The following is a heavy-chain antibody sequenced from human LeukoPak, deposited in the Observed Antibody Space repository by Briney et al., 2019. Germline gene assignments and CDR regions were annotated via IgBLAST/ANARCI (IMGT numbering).Heavy chain of an antibody. V-gene: IGHV1-18*01. CDR2: ISAYNGNT. Sequence: ASVKVSCKASGYTFTKFGISWVRQAPGQGLEWMGWISAYNGNTNYAQKLQGRVTMTTDTSTSTAYMELRSLRSDDTAVYYCARDHRETYYYDSSGYYSDYWGQGTLVTVSS. D-gene: IGHD3-22*01. CDR1: GYTFTKFG. J-gene: IGHJ4*02. CDR3: ARDHRETYYYDSSGYYSDY.